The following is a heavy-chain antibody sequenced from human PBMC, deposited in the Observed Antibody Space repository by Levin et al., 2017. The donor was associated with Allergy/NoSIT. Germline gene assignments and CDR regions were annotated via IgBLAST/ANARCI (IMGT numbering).Heavy chain of an antibody. D-gene: IGHD6-19*01. V-gene: IGHV4-39*01. CDR1: GGSISSSSYY. Sequence: PSETLSLTCTVSGGSISSSSYYWGWIRQPPGKGLEWIGSIYYSGSTYYNPSLKSRVTISVDTSKNQFSLKLSSVTAADTAVYYCARVLAVASYIGRGHFDYWGQGTLVTVSS. CDR3: ARVLAVASYIGRGHFDY. CDR2: IYYSGST. J-gene: IGHJ4*02.